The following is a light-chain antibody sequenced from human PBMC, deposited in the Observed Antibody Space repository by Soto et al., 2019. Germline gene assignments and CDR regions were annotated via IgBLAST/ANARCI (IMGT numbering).Light chain of an antibody. CDR2: DTS. CDR3: QQRGNWPPGFT. CDR1: QTVSRH. J-gene: IGKJ3*01. Sequence: EIVLTQSPATLSLSPGERATLSCRASQTVSRHLAWYQQKPGQAPRLLIYDTSNRATGIPARFSGSGSGTDFTLTISGRETEDFAVDSYQQRGNWPPGFTFGPGTTVDMK. V-gene: IGKV3-11*01.